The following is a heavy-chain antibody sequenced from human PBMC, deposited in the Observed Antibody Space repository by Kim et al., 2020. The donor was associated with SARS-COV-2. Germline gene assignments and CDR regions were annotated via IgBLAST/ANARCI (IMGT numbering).Heavy chain of an antibody. CDR3: ARVTKPAYYYYGMDV. D-gene: IGHD2-2*01. Sequence: GGSLRLSCAASGFTFSSYSMHWVRQAPGKGLEWVSSISSSSSYIYYADSVKGRFTISRYNAKNSLYLQMNSLRAEDTAVYYCARVTKPAYYYYGMDVWGQGTMVTVSS. J-gene: IGHJ6*02. CDR1: GFTFSSYS. V-gene: IGHV3-21*01. CDR2: ISSSSSYI.